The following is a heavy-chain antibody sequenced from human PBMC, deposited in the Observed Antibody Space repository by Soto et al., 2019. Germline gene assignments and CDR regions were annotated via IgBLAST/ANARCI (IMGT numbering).Heavy chain of an antibody. V-gene: IGHV1-2*02. D-gene: IGHD2-15*01. Sequence: ASVKVSCKASGYTFTGYYMHWVRQAPGQGLEWMGWINPNSGGTNYAQKFQGRVTMTRDTSISTAYMELSRLRSDDTAVYYCARGIVVVVAATQGGMDVWGQGTTVTVSS. CDR3: ARGIVVVVAATQGGMDV. J-gene: IGHJ6*02. CDR2: INPNSGGT. CDR1: GYTFTGYY.